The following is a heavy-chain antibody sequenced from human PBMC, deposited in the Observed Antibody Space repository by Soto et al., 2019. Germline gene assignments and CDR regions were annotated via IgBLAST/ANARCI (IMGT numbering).Heavy chain of an antibody. CDR3: ARSAIPRGGWFAP. CDR2: ISYDGSNK. J-gene: IGHJ5*02. Sequence: GGSLRLSCAASGFTSSSYGMHWVRQAPGKGLEWVAVISYDGSNKYYADSVKGRVTMSVDTSKNQVSLKMNSVTAADTAMYFCARSAIPRGGWFAPWGQGTLVTVSS. D-gene: IGHD2-21*02. CDR1: GFTSSSYG. V-gene: IGHV3-30*03.